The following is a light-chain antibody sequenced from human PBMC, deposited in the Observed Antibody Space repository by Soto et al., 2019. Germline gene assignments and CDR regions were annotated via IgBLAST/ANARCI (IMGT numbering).Light chain of an antibody. CDR2: GAS. CDR3: QQYGSSPVT. Sequence: EIVLTQSPGTLSLSPGERATLSCRASQSVSSSYLAWYQQKPGQAPRLLIYGASSRATGIPDRFSGSGSGTDFTLTISRLEPEDFAVYYCQQYGSSPVTFCGGTK. J-gene: IGKJ4*02. V-gene: IGKV3-20*01. CDR1: QSVSSSY.